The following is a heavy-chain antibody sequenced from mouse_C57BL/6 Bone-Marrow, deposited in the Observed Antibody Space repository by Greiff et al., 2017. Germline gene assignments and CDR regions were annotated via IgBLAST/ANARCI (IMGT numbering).Heavy chain of an antibody. CDR1: GYTFTSYG. Sequence: QVQLKQSGAELARPGASVKLSCKASGYTFTSYGISWVKQRTGQGLEWIGEIYPRSGNTYYNEKFKGKATLTADKSSSTAYMELRSLTSEDSAVYFCASTHYGHYAMDYWGQGTSVTVSS. CDR2: IYPRSGNT. J-gene: IGHJ4*01. V-gene: IGHV1-81*01. CDR3: ASTHYGHYAMDY. D-gene: IGHD1-1*01.